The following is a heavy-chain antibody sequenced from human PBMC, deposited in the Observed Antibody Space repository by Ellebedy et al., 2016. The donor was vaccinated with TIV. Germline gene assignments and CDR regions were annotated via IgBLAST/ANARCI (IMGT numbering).Heavy chain of an antibody. V-gene: IGHV4-59*01. D-gene: IGHD3-10*01. J-gene: IGHJ3*01. Sequence: MPSETLSLTCNVSGASISSSYWSWIRQTPGKGLEWIGYISNTGRTNYNPSLQSRVTISVDTSRNQFSLKLRSATAADTAVYYCARHYLLSSTFDLWGQGTMVTVSS. CDR2: ISNTGRT. CDR3: ARHYLLSSTFDL. CDR1: GASISSSY.